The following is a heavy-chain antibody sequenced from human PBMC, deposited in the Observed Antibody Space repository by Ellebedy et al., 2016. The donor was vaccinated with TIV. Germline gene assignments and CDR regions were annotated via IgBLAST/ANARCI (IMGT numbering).Heavy chain of an antibody. D-gene: IGHD3-3*01. CDR2: INPNSGGT. Sequence: AASVKVSCKASGYTFTGYYMHWVRQAPGQGLEWMGWINPNSGGTNYAQKFQGRVTMTRDTSIRTAYLELSRLRSDDTAVYYCARDRVGEFDYWGQGTLVTVSS. V-gene: IGHV1-2*02. J-gene: IGHJ4*02. CDR3: ARDRVGEFDY. CDR1: GYTFTGYY.